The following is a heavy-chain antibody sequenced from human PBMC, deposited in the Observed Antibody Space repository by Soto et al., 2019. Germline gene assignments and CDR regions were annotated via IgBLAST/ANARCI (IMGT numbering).Heavy chain of an antibody. J-gene: IGHJ6*03. CDR3: TRRPGDNYDYYFYMDA. V-gene: IGHV3-7*02. D-gene: IGHD3-16*01. Sequence: EVQLVESGGGLGQPGGSLRLSCAASDFIFSSYWMTWVRQAPGKGLEWVASIKQDVSAKFYVDSVEGRFTVSRDNAQNSQYLHINSLTAEATAVYYCTRRPGDNYDYYFYMDAWGKGATVTGSS. CDR1: DFIFSSYW. CDR2: IKQDVSAK.